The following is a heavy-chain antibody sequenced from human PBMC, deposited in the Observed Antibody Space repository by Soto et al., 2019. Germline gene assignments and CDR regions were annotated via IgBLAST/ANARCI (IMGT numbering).Heavy chain of an antibody. V-gene: IGHV1-3*01. Sequence: ASVKVSCKASGYTFTSYAMHWVRQAPGQRLEWMGWINAGNGNTKYSQKLQGRVTITRDTSASTAYMELSSLRSEDTAVYYCARLGDYGSGSPWDYWGQGTLVTVPQ. CDR2: INAGNGNT. CDR1: GYTFTSYA. D-gene: IGHD3-10*01. CDR3: ARLGDYGSGSPWDY. J-gene: IGHJ4*02.